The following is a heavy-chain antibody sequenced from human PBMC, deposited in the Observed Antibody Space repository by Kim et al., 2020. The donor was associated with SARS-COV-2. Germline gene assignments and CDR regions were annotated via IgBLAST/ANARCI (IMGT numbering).Heavy chain of an antibody. Sequence: HYNPSLKSRVTISVDPSKNQFSLRLSSVTAADTAVYYCARHSGSYYGDYWGQGTLVTVSS. CDR3: ARHSGSYYGDY. V-gene: IGHV4-59*08. J-gene: IGHJ4*02. D-gene: IGHD3-10*01.